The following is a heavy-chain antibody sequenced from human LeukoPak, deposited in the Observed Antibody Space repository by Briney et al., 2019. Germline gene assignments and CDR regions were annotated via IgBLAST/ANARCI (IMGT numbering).Heavy chain of an antibody. D-gene: IGHD2-2*01. CDR2: IYTSGST. Sequence: TSETLALTCTVSGGSISSYYWSWIRQPAGKGLEWIGRIYTSGSTNYNPSLKSRVTMSVDTSKNQFSLKLSSVTAADTAVYYCARVSFRPAALDAFDIWGQGTMVAVSS. CDR1: GGSISSYY. J-gene: IGHJ3*02. CDR3: ARVSFRPAALDAFDI. V-gene: IGHV4-4*07.